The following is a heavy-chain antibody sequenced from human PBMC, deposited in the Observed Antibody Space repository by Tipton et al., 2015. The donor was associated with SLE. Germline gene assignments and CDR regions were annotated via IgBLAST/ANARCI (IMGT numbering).Heavy chain of an antibody. CDR1: GYVFTTYW. Sequence: QLVQSGPEVKKPGESLKISCKASGYVFTTYWIAWVRQMPGKGLEWVGLIYPGDSDTRYSPSFQGQITISADKSISTAFLHWSSLQASDTAIYYCASPPQLAGDGNIFDIWGQGTMVTVS. J-gene: IGHJ3*02. CDR3: ASPPQLAGDGNIFDI. CDR2: IYPGDSDT. D-gene: IGHD6-19*01. V-gene: IGHV5-51*03.